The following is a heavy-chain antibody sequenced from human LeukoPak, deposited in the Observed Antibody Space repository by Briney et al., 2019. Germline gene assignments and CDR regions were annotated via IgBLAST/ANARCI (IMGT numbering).Heavy chain of an antibody. J-gene: IGHJ5*02. Sequence: ASVKVSCKASGYTFTGYYIHWVRRAPGQGLEWMGWINPSSGGTNYAQKFQGRVTMTRDTSLSTAYMELSWLRSDDTAVYYCARDYCSTISCYTESWFDPWGQGTLVTVSS. D-gene: IGHD2-2*02. CDR1: GYTFTGYY. V-gene: IGHV1-2*02. CDR2: INPSSGGT. CDR3: ARDYCSTISCYTESWFDP.